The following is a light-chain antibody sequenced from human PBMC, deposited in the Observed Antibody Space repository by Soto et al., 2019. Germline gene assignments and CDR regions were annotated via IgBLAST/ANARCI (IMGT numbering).Light chain of an antibody. CDR3: QQYDTYPLT. Sequence: DIQMTQSPSTLSASVGDRVTVTCRASQRIGSWLAWYQQKAGRAPKRLIYEASSLESGVPSRFSGSASGTEFTLTISSLQTDDFATYYCQQYDTYPLTFGQGTKVDI. J-gene: IGKJ1*01. CDR2: EAS. V-gene: IGKV1-5*03. CDR1: QRIGSW.